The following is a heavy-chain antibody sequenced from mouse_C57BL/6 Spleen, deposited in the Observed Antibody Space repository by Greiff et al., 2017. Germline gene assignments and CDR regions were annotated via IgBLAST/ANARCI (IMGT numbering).Heavy chain of an antibody. CDR3: ARAPVYGSDY. V-gene: IGHV1-54*01. CDR2: INPGSGGT. D-gene: IGHD1-1*01. J-gene: IGHJ2*01. Sequence: VQLQQSGAELVRPGTSVKVSCKASGYAFTNYLIEWVKQRPGQGLEWIGVINPGSGGTNYNEKFKGKATLTADKSSITAYMQLSSLTSEDSAVYFWARAPVYGSDYGGQGTTLTVSS. CDR1: GYAFTNYL.